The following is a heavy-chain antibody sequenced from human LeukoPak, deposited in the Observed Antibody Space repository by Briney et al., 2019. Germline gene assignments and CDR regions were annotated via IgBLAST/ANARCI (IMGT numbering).Heavy chain of an antibody. J-gene: IGHJ4*02. V-gene: IGHV3-49*04. CDR3: TRDPTKLDYSNPLLDY. CDR2: IRSKAYGGTT. D-gene: IGHD4-11*01. CDR1: GFTFGDYA. Sequence: GGSLRLSCTASGFTFGDYAMSWVRQAPGKGLEWVGFIRSKAYGGTTEYAASVKGRFTISRDDSKSIAYLQMNSLKTEDTAVYYCTRDPTKLDYSNPLLDYWGQGTLVTVSS.